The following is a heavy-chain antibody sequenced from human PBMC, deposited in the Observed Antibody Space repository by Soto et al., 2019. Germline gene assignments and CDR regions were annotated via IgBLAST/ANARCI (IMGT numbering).Heavy chain of an antibody. D-gene: IGHD4-4*01. V-gene: IGHV3-33*01. CDR2: IWYDGSNK. CDR1: GFTFSSYG. Sequence: QVQLVESGGGVVQPGRSLRLSCAASGFTFSSYGMHWVRQAPGKGLEWVAVIWYDGSNKYYADSVKGRFTISRDNSKNPLYLQMNSLRAEDTAVYYCARDRGLQRMNYYCYYYMDVWGKGTTVTVSS. J-gene: IGHJ6*03. CDR3: ARDRGLQRMNYYCYYYMDV.